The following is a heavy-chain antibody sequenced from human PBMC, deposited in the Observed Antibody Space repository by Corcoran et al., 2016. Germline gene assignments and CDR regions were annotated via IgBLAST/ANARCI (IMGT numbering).Heavy chain of an antibody. J-gene: IGHJ6*02. D-gene: IGHD3-10*01. CDR2: IYYSGST. V-gene: IGHV4-31*03. Sequence: QVQLQESGPGLVKPSQTLSLTCTVSGGSISSGGYYWSWIRQHPGKGLEWIGYIYYSGSTYYNPSLKSRVTISVDTSKNQFSLKLSSVTAADTAVYYCARVVVRGVESFYGMDVWGQGTTVTVSS. CDR1: GGSISSGGYY. CDR3: ARVVVRGVESFYGMDV.